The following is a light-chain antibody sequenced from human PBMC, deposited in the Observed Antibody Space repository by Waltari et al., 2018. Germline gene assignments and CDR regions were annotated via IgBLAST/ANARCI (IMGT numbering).Light chain of an antibody. CDR2: GST. CDR3: QSYDTSLSVV. V-gene: IGLV1-40*01. CDR1: GSNIGAGYE. J-gene: IGLJ3*02. Sequence: QSVLTPPPSVSGAPGQRVTISCTGSGSNIGAGYEFHWYQQLPRAAPKLLIYGSTSRPLGVPARFFGSTSGASASLAIIGLQAEDEADYYCQSYDTSLSVVFGGGTKLTVL.